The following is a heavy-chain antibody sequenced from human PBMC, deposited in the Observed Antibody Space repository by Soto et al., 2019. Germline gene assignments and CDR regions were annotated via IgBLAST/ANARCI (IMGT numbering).Heavy chain of an antibody. V-gene: IGHV4-59*12. CDR2: IYYSGST. CDR1: GGSISSYY. Sequence: PSETLSLTCTVSGGSISSYYWSWIRQPPGKGLEWIGYIYYSGSTNYNPSLKSRVTISVDTSKNQFSLKLSSVTAADTAVYYCARASYYDFWSPFDHWGQGTLVTVSS. CDR3: ARASYYDFWSPFDH. D-gene: IGHD3-3*01. J-gene: IGHJ4*02.